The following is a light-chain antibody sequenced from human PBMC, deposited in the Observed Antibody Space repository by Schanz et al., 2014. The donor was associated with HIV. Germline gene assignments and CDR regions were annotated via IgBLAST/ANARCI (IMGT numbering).Light chain of an antibody. V-gene: IGKV3-20*01. CDR2: GAS. Sequence: EIVVTQSPGTLSLSPGERATLSCRASQSVRSSYLAWYQQKPGQAPRLLIYGASSRATGIPDRFSGSGSGTDFTLTISRLEPEDFAVYYCQQYGSSPLFTFGPGTKVDLK. CDR3: QQYGSSPLFT. J-gene: IGKJ3*01. CDR1: QSVRSSY.